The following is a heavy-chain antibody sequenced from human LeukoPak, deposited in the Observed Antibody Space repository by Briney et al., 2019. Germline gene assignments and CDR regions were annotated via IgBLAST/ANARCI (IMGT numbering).Heavy chain of an antibody. D-gene: IGHD1-1*01. CDR1: GFTFSNFW. Sequence: VGSLRLSCVVSGFTFSNFWMSWVRQAPGRGLEWVANIHPEGNEKYHVESVKGRFTISRDNAKNLLFLQMNGLRVEDTAVYYCARGDDFSGDHWGQGTLVTVSS. CDR3: ARGDDFSGDH. V-gene: IGHV3-7*04. J-gene: IGHJ4*02. CDR2: IHPEGNEK.